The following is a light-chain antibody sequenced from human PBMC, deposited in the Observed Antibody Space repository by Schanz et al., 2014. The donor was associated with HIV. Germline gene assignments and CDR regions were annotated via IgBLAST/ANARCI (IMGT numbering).Light chain of an antibody. Sequence: QSALTQPASVSGSPGQSITISCTGTSGDVGTYNYVSWYQQHPGKAPKLMIYDVSNRPSGVSNRFSGSKSGNTASLTISGLQAEDEADYYCSSYTNTGTMLFGGGTKVTV. CDR1: SGDVGTYNY. J-gene: IGLJ2*01. CDR3: SSYTNTGTML. V-gene: IGLV2-14*03. CDR2: DVS.